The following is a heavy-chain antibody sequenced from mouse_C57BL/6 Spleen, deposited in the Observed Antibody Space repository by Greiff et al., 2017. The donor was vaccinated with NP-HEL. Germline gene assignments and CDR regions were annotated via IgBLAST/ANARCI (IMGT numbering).Heavy chain of an antibody. CDR3: ARPAQATSFAY. CDR1: GYTFTDYY. CDR2: INPYNGGT. D-gene: IGHD3-2*02. V-gene: IGHV1-19*01. J-gene: IGHJ3*01. Sequence: EVQLQQSGPVLVKPGASVKMSCKASGYTFTDYYMNWVKQSHGKSLEWIGVINPYNGGTSYNQKFKGKATLTVDKSSSTAYMELNSLTSEDSAVYYCARPAQATSFAYWGQGTLVTVSA.